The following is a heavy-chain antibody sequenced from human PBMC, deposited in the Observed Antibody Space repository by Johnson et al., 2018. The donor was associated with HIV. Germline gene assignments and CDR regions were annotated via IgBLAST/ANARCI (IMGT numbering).Heavy chain of an antibody. Sequence: QVQLVESGGGLVQPGGSLRLSCAASGFTVTTNYISWVRQAPGKGLEWVSHISTSGGGIYYADSVKGRFTISRDNARNSLYLQMNSLRAEDTAVYYCARVRYSSGWPIYAFDIWGQGTVVIVSS. CDR1: GFTVTTNY. J-gene: IGHJ3*02. V-gene: IGHV3-11*04. CDR2: ISTSGGGI. D-gene: IGHD6-19*01. CDR3: ARVRYSSGWPIYAFDI.